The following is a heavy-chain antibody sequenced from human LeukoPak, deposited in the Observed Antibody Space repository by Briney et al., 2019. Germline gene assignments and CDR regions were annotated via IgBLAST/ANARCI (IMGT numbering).Heavy chain of an antibody. CDR1: GYTFTGYY. D-gene: IGHD2-15*01. V-gene: IGHV1-2*02. J-gene: IGHJ4*02. CDR2: INPNSGGT. Sequence: ASVKVSCKASGYTFTGYYMHWVRQAPGQGLEWMGWINPNSGGTNYAQKFQGRVTMTRDTSISTAYMELSRLRSDDTAVYYCAREVVVVAATRISGLGYWGQGTLVTVSS. CDR3: AREVVVVAATRISGLGY.